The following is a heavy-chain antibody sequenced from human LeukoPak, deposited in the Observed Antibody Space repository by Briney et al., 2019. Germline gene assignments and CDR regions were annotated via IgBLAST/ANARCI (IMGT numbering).Heavy chain of an antibody. V-gene: IGHV3-23*01. CDR2: ISGSGGST. D-gene: IGHD6-13*01. Sequence: GGSLRLSCAASGYTFSSYAMSGVRQAPGKGLEWVSAISGSGGSTYYADSVKGRFTISRDNSKNTLYLQMNSLRAEDTAVYYCAKGPSSSWPYYFDYWGQGTLVTVSS. CDR3: AKGPSSSWPYYFDY. CDR1: GYTFSSYA. J-gene: IGHJ4*02.